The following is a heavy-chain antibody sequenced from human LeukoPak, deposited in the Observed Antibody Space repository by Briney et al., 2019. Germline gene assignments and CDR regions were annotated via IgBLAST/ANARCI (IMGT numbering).Heavy chain of an antibody. CDR2: IYYSGST. D-gene: IGHD4-17*01. CDR1: GGSISSGGDS. CDR3: ARASPYGDYVAGWFDP. Sequence: SQTLSLTCTVSGGSISSGGDSWSWIRQHPGKGLEWIGYIYYSGSTYYHPSLKSRVTISVDTSKNQFCLKLSSVTAADTAVYYCARASPYGDYVAGWFDPWGQGTLVTVSS. J-gene: IGHJ5*02. V-gene: IGHV4-31*03.